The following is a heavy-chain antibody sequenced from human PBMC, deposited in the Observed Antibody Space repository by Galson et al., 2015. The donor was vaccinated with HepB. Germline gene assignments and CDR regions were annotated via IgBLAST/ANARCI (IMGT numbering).Heavy chain of an antibody. V-gene: IGHV5-51*03. CDR1: GYIFTNYW. CDR2: INPGDSDI. CDR3: VRYWRYGDYCGYY. D-gene: IGHD4-23*01. Sequence: QSGAEVKKPGESLKISCKGSGYIFTNYWIGWVRQMPGKGLEWMGIINPGDSDIRYSPSFKGQVTISVDKSMSTAYLHWNSLKASDTAMYYCVRYWRYGDYCGYYWCQGTPVTVAS. J-gene: IGHJ4*02.